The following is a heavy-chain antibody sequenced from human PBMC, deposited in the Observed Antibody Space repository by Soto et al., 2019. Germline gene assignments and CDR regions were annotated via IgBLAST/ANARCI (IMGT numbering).Heavy chain of an antibody. J-gene: IGHJ6*02. D-gene: IGHD1-26*01. Sequence: QVQLVQSGAEVKKPGASVKVSCKASGYTFTGYSIHWVRPAPGQRLEWMGWIDAANGNTKYSRRFQGRVSITSDTSASTAYMELSGLRSEDTAVSYCGRSVVGATGEILYNAMDVWGQGTTVTVSS. CDR2: IDAANGNT. CDR1: GYTFTGYS. V-gene: IGHV1-3*01. CDR3: GRSVVGATGEILYNAMDV.